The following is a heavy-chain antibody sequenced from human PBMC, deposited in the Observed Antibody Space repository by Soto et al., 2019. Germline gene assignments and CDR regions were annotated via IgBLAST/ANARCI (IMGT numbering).Heavy chain of an antibody. J-gene: IGHJ6*02. V-gene: IGHV3-21*01. CDR3: LYGMDV. CDR1: GFTFSSYR. Sequence: XGSLRLACAASGFTFSSYRMNWVRQAPGKGLDWVSSIKSSSSYVYYADSVKGRFTISRDNAKNSLYLQMKSLRAEDTDVYYCLYGMDVWGQGTTVTVSS. CDR2: IKSSSSYV.